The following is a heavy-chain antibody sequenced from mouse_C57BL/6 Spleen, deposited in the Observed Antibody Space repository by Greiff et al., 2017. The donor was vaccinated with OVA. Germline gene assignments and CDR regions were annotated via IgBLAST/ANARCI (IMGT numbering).Heavy chain of an antibody. V-gene: IGHV3-6*01. CDR1: GYSITSGYY. CDR3: ARDPYGSSYWYFDV. CDR2: ISYDGSN. D-gene: IGHD1-1*01. Sequence: VQLQQSGPGLVKPSQSLSLTCSVTGYSITSGYYWNWIRQFPGNKLEWMGYISYDGSNNYNPSLKNRISITRDTSKNQFFLKLNSVTTEDTATYYCARDPYGSSYWYFDVWGTGTTVTVSS. J-gene: IGHJ1*03.